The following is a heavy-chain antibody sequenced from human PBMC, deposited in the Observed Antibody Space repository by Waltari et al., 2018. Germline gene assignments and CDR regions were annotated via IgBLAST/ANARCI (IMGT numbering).Heavy chain of an antibody. Sequence: EVQLVESGGGLVQPGGSLRLSCAASGFTFSSSEMNWVRQAPGKGLEWVSYISSSGSTIYYADSVKGRFTISRDNAKNSLYLQMNSLRAEDTAVYYCARDEEGSASYESNAYDYWGQGTLVTVSS. CDR3: ARDEEGSASYESNAYDY. D-gene: IGHD3-3*01. V-gene: IGHV3-48*03. J-gene: IGHJ4*02. CDR1: GFTFSSSE. CDR2: ISSSGSTI.